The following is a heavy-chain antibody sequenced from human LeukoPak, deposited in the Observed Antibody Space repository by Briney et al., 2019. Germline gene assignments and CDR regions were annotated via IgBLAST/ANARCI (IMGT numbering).Heavy chain of an antibody. CDR2: IYPGDSDT. Sequence: GESLKISCKGSGYSFTSYWIGWVRQMPGKGLEWMGIIYPGDSDTRYSPSFQGQVTISADKSISTAYLQWSSLKATDTAMYYCARRYSSSDEGFDYWGQGTLVTVSS. V-gene: IGHV5-51*01. D-gene: IGHD6-6*01. CDR3: ARRYSSSDEGFDY. CDR1: GYSFTSYW. J-gene: IGHJ4*02.